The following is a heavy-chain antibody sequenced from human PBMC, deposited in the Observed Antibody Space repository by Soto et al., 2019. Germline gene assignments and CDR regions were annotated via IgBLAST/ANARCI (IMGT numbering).Heavy chain of an antibody. J-gene: IGHJ6*02. CDR1: GYSFTSYW. CDR3: ARSRRGAYSSGWYSPSGYYNYGIDV. V-gene: IGHV5-51*01. CDR2: IYPGDSDT. Sequence: GESLKISCKGSGYSFTSYWIGWVRQLPGKGLEWVGIIYPGDSDTRYSPSFQGQVTISADKSISTAYLQWSFLKASDTAMYYCARSRRGAYSSGWYSPSGYYNYGIDVWGQGTKVTVSS. D-gene: IGHD6-19*01.